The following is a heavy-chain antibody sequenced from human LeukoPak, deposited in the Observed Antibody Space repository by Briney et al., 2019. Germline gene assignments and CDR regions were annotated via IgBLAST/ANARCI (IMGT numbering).Heavy chain of an antibody. CDR2: ISPNSEGA. CDR3: ARDSAGGYLDY. D-gene: IGHD5-12*01. J-gene: IGHJ4*02. V-gene: IGHV1-2*02. CDR1: GYTFNGYY. Sequence: ASVKVSCKASGYTFNGYYVYWVRQAPGQGLEWMGWISPNSEGANYAQKFQGRVTMTMDTSINTAYMELNRLTSDDTAVYYCARDSAGGYLDYWGQGTLVIVSS.